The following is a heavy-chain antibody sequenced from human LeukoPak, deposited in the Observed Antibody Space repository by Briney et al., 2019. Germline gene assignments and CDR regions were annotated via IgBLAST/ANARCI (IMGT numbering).Heavy chain of an antibody. V-gene: IGHV4-59*01. J-gene: IGHJ6*03. D-gene: IGHD2-15*01. CDR2: IYYSGST. Sequence: SETLSLTCAVYGGSFSGYYWSWIRQPPGKGLEWIGYIYYSGSTNYNPSLKSRVTISVDTSKNQFSLKLSSVTAADTAVYYCARVIIDYYYYYMDVWGKGTTVTVSS. CDR1: GGSFSGYY. CDR3: ARVIIDYYYYYMDV.